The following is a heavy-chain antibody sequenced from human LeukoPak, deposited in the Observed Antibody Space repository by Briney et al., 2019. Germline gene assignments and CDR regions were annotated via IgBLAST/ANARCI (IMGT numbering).Heavy chain of an antibody. CDR2: ISSSSSYI. CDR3: ARDRCSSTSCSFDY. J-gene: IGHJ4*02. V-gene: IGHV3-21*01. CDR1: GFTFSSYS. Sequence: PGGSLRPSCAASGFTFSSYSMNWVRQAPGKGLEWVSSISSSSSYIYYADSVKGRFTISRDNAKNSLYLQMNSLGAEDTAVYYCARDRCSSTSCSFDYWGQGTLVTVSS. D-gene: IGHD2-2*01.